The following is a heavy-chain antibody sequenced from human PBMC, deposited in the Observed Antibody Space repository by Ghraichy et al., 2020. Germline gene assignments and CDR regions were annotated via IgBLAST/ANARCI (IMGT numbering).Heavy chain of an antibody. CDR3: AGSFAVIRYFQV. D-gene: IGHD2/OR15-2a*01. J-gene: IGHJ2*01. Sequence: SETLSPTCTVSGGSISSSNYYWGWIRQPPGKGLEWIGSMHHSGSTYYSPSLKTRVTMSADTSKNQVSLKLTSVTAADTAVYYCAGSFAVIRYFQVWGRGTLVTVSS. CDR1: GGSISSSNYY. CDR2: MHHSGST. V-gene: IGHV4-39*01.